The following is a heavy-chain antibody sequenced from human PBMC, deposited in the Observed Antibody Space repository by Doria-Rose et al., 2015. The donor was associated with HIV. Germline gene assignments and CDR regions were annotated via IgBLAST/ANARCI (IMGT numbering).Heavy chain of an antibody. CDR1: GFSLLSSGMC. D-gene: IGHD2-21*02. CDR2: IDCDEKK. Sequence: QVTLKESGPALVKPTQTLTLTCTFSGFSLLSSGMCVSWIRQPPGKALEWLARIDCDEKKYYSPSLKTRLTISKDTSKDQVVLTMTNMDPLDTAMYSCARGVVHAGIPFDFWGQGIMVTVSS. CDR3: ARGVVHAGIPFDF. J-gene: IGHJ4*02. V-gene: IGHV2-70*15.